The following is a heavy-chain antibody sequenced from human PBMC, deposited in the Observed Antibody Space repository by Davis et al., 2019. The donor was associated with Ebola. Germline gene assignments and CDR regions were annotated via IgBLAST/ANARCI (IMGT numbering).Heavy chain of an antibody. D-gene: IGHD6-6*01. J-gene: IGHJ6*02. CDR1: GYTFTSYA. V-gene: IGHV1-3*01. CDR3: ARGSSKAYYYYGMDV. CDR2: SNAANGNT. Sequence: AASVKLSCKAPGYTFTSYATHWVRHAPGQRLEWMGWSNAANGNTKYSQKFQGRVTITRDTSASTAYMELSSLRSEDTAVYYCARGSSKAYYYYGMDVWGQGTTVTVSS.